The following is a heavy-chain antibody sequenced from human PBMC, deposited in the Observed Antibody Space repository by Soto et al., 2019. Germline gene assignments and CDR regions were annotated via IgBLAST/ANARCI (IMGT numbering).Heavy chain of an antibody. J-gene: IGHJ3*01. CDR2: LSAYNGDT. CDR1: GYTFINYG. V-gene: IGHV1-18*01. D-gene: IGHD1-26*01. CDR3: ARWSAIVGGAEALDV. Sequence: QVQLVQSGAEVKKPGASVRVSCKTSGYTFINYGITWVRQAPGQGLEWMGWLSAYNGDTRYSEKLQDRFTMTTDTSTNTVYMDLRRLTSDETAVYYCARWSAIVGGAEALDVWGQGTMVIVSS.